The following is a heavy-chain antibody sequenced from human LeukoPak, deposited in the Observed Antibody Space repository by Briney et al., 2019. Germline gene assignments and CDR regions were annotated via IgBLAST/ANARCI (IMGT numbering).Heavy chain of an antibody. CDR2: IYYSGST. J-gene: IGHJ5*02. D-gene: IGHD2-2*01. CDR3: ARRLTQYDCFDP. Sequence: SETLSLTCSVSGGSISSSTYYWGWIRQPPGKGLEWIGSIYYSGSTYYNPSLKSRVTISVDTSKNQFSLHLNSVTPEDTAVYYCARRLTQYDCFDPWGQGILVTVSS. V-gene: IGHV4-39*01. CDR1: GGSISSSTYY.